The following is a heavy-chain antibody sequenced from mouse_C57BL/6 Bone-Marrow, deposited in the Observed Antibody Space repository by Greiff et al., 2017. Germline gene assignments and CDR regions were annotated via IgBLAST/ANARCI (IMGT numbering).Heavy chain of an antibody. CDR1: GYTFTSYT. D-gene: IGHD2-4*01. CDR3: ARGRLRRVFDY. Sequence: VQLQQSGAELARPGASVTMSCKASGYTFTSYTMHWVKQRPGQGLEWIGYINPSSGYTKYNQKFKDKATLTADKSSSTAYMQLSSLTSEDSAVYYCARGRLRRVFDYWGQGTTLTVSS. V-gene: IGHV1-4*01. CDR2: INPSSGYT. J-gene: IGHJ2*01.